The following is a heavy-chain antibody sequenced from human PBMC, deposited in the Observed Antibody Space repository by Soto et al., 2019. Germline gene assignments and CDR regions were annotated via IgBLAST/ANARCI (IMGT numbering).Heavy chain of an antibody. D-gene: IGHD1-26*01. CDR2: ISYDGSNK. CDR3: ANTGPSGSYGLGY. Sequence: GGSLRLSCAASGFTFSSYGMHWVRQAPGKGLEWVAVISYDGSNKYYADSVKGRFTISRDNSKNTLYLQMNSLRAEDTAVYYCANTGPSGSYGLGYWGQGTLVTVSS. V-gene: IGHV3-30*18. CDR1: GFTFSSYG. J-gene: IGHJ4*02.